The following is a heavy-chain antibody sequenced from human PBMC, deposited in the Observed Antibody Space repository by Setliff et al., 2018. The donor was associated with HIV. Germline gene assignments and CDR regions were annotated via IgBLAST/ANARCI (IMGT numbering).Heavy chain of an antibody. CDR1: GGSISSSSHY. CDR2: IYFSGST. D-gene: IGHD5-18*01. V-gene: IGHV4-39*01. CDR3: SRPRYTYGTPPAFDI. J-gene: IGHJ3*02. Sequence: PSETLSLTCTVSGGSISSSSHYWGWIRQPPGKGLEWIGSIYFSGSTYYNPSLKSRVTISVDTSKNQFSLKLSSVTAADTAVYYCSRPRYTYGTPPAFDIWGRVTVVTVSS.